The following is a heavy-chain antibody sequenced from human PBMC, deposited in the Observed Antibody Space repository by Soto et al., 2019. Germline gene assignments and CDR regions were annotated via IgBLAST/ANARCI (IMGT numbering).Heavy chain of an antibody. J-gene: IGHJ4*02. CDR3: ATTHHRMVVAASDY. D-gene: IGHD2-15*01. CDR1: GGTFSSYA. Sequence: QVQLVQSGAEVKKPGSSVKVSCKASGGTFSSYAISWVRQAPGQGLEWMGGIIPIFGTANYAQKLQGRVTITADKSTSTAYMELSSLRSEDTAVYYCATTHHRMVVAASDYWGQGTLVTVSS. V-gene: IGHV1-69*06. CDR2: IIPIFGTA.